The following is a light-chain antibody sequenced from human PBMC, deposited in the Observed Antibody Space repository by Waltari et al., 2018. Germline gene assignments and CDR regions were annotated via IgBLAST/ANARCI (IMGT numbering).Light chain of an antibody. J-gene: IGLJ1*01. CDR3: NSYAGSNNFV. Sequence: QSALTQPPSASGSPGQSVAISCTGTTRYVAGYNYVPWYQQHPGKAPKLIIHEVSKRPSGVPDRFSGSKSGRTASLTVSGLQAEDEADYYCNSYAGSNNFVFGTGTKVTVL. CDR1: TRYVAGYNY. V-gene: IGLV2-8*01. CDR2: EVS.